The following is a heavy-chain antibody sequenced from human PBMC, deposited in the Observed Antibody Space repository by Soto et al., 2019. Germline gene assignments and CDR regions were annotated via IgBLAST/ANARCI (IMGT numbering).Heavy chain of an antibody. CDR1: GGSISSGDYY. D-gene: IGHD6-6*01. V-gene: IGHV4-30-4*01. J-gene: IGHJ6*02. CDR2: IYYSGST. CDR3: ASRGSSSTYYYYYGMDV. Sequence: SETLALTCTVSGGSISSGDYYWRWIRQPPGKGLEWIGYIYYSGSTYYNPSLKSRVTISVDTSKNQFSLKLSSVTAADTAVYYCASRGSSSTYYYYYGMDVWGQGTTVTVSS.